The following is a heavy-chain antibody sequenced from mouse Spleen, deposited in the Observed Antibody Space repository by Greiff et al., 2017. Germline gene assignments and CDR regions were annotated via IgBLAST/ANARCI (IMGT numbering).Heavy chain of an antibody. CDR1: GFSLTSYG. D-gene: IGHD2-1*01. CDR2: IWSGGST. Sequence: VQRVESGPGLVQPSQSLSITCTVSGFSLTSYGVHWVRQSPGKGLEWLGVIWSGGSTDYNAAFISRLSISKDNSKSQVFFKMNSLQADDTAIYYCARLYGNYVDWYFDVWGAGTTVTVSS. CDR3: ARLYGNYVDWYFDV. J-gene: IGHJ1*01. V-gene: IGHV2-2*01.